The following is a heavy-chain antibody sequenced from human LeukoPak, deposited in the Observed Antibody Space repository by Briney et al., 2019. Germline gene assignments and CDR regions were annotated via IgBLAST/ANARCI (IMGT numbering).Heavy chain of an antibody. CDR3: ARDKGDSSGWTQNYYGMDV. CDR1: GLTVTSNY. D-gene: IGHD6-19*01. Sequence: GGSLRLSCAASGLTVTSNYMTWVRQAPGKGLEWVSVIYSGGSGGSTYYADSVKGRFTTSRDNSKNTLYLQMNSLRAEDTAVYYCARDKGDSSGWTQNYYGMDVWGQGTTVTVSS. J-gene: IGHJ6*02. V-gene: IGHV3-66*01. CDR2: IYSGGSGGST.